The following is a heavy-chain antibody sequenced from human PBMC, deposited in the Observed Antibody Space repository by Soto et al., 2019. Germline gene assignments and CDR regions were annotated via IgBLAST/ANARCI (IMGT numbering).Heavy chain of an antibody. CDR2: ISASSTYI. Sequence: EVQLVESGGGLVKPGGSLRLSCAASGFIFSSHTMNWVRQVPGKGLEWVSSISASSTYIYYADSLKGRFTISRDNAYNSLYLQVSRLRAEDTAVYYCARGLLRDPGVYWGQGTLVTVSS. J-gene: IGHJ4*02. D-gene: IGHD2-15*01. CDR1: GFIFSSHT. CDR3: ARGLLRDPGVY. V-gene: IGHV3-21*02.